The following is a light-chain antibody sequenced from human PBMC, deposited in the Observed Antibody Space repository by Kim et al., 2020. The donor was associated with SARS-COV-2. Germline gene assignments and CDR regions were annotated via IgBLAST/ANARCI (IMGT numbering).Light chain of an antibody. V-gene: IGLV1-44*01. CDR2: SNN. CDR3: AAWDDSLNGAV. Sequence: GQRVTISCSGSSYNIGSNTVNWYQQLPGTAPKLLIYSNNQRPSGVPDRFSGSKSGTSASLAISGLQSEDEADYYCAAWDDSLNGAVFGGGTQLTVL. CDR1: SYNIGSNT. J-gene: IGLJ7*01.